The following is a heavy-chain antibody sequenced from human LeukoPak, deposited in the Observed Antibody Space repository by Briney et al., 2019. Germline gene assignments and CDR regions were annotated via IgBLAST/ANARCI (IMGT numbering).Heavy chain of an antibody. V-gene: IGHV1-18*01. CDR1: GYTFTSYG. CDR2: IIAYNGNT. CDR3: AREPAGRGILATHPSH. D-gene: IGHD5-12*01. J-gene: IGHJ4*02. Sequence: GASVKVSCMASGYTFTSYGISWVRQAPGQGLEWMGWIIAYNGNTNYAQKFQGRVTMTTDTSTSTAYMELRSLRSDDTAVYYCAREPAGRGILATHPSHWGKGTLVTVSS.